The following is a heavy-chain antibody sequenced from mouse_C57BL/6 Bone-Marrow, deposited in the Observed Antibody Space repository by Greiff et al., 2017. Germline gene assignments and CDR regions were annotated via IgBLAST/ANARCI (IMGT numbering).Heavy chain of an antibody. J-gene: IGHJ4*01. Sequence: EVQLHQSGAELVRPGASVKLSCTASGFNIKDDYMHWVKQRPEQGLEWIGWIDPENGDTEYASKFQGKATITAETSSNTAYLQLSSLTSEDTAVYYCTTFDYVRAMDYWGQGTSVTVSS. CDR3: TTFDYVRAMDY. CDR1: GFNIKDDY. D-gene: IGHD2-4*01. V-gene: IGHV14-4*01. CDR2: IDPENGDT.